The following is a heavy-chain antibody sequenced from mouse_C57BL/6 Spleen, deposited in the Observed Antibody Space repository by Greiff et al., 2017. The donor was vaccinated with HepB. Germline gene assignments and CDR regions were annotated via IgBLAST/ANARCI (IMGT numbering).Heavy chain of an antibody. CDR1: GFSLSNSGMG. V-gene: IGHV8-12*01. D-gene: IGHD4-1*01. J-gene: IGHJ4*01. CDR3: ARRGLGGYMDY. Sequence: QVTLQESGPGILQSSQTLSLTCSFSGFSLSNSGMGVSWIRQPPGKGLAWLAHIYWDDDKRYNPSLKSRLTISKDTSRNQVLLKITSVDTADTATDYWARRGLGGYMDYWGQGTSVTVSS. CDR2: IYWDDDK.